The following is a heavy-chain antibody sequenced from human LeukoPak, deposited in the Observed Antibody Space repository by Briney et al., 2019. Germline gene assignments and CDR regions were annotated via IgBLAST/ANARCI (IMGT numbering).Heavy chain of an antibody. CDR3: ARGRGGDGGVGATAN. CDR1: GGTFSSYA. Sequence: SVKVSCKASGGTFSSYAISWVRQAPGQGLEWMGGIIPIFGTANYAQKFQGRVTITTDESTSTAYMELSSLRSEDTAVYYCARGRGGDGGVGATANWGQGTLATVSS. D-gene: IGHD1-26*01. V-gene: IGHV1-69*05. CDR2: IIPIFGTA. J-gene: IGHJ4*02.